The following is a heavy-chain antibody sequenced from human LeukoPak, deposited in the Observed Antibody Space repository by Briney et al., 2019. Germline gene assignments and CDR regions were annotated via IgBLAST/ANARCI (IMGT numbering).Heavy chain of an antibody. J-gene: IGHJ4*02. V-gene: IGHV1-18*01. D-gene: IGHD6-13*01. Sequence: ASVKVSCKASGYTFTSYGLSWVRRAPGQGLEWMGWISAYNGNTNYAQKLQGRVTMTTDTSTSTAYMELRSLRSDDTAVYYCARDGQQLVLGDFDYWGQGTLVTVSS. CDR3: ARDGQQLVLGDFDY. CDR2: ISAYNGNT. CDR1: GYTFTSYG.